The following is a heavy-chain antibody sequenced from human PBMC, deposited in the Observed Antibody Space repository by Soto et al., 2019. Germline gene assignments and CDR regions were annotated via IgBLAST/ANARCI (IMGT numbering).Heavy chain of an antibody. V-gene: IGHV3-23*01. CDR3: AKVSSSWYAGFFDL. Sequence: EVQLLESGGGLVQPGGSLRLSCTASGFTFSSHAMTWVRQAPGKGLEWVSGLSGSGGSIYYADSVKGRFTISRDNSMNTRYLQTKSLRAEDTAVYYCAKVSSSWYAGFFDLWGQGTPVTVSS. CDR1: GFTFSSHA. D-gene: IGHD6-13*01. CDR2: LSGSGGSI. J-gene: IGHJ4*02.